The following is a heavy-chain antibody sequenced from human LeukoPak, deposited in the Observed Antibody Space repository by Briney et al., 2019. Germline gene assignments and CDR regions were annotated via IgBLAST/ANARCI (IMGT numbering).Heavy chain of an antibody. D-gene: IGHD1-7*01. Sequence: ASVKVSCTASGYTFTSYGISWVRQAPGQGLEWMGWISVYNGNTNYAQKLQGRVTMTTDTSTSTAYMELRSLRSDDTAVYYCARWVTGTSYGMDVWGQGTTVTVSS. V-gene: IGHV1-18*01. J-gene: IGHJ6*02. CDR1: GYTFTSYG. CDR2: ISVYNGNT. CDR3: ARWVTGTSYGMDV.